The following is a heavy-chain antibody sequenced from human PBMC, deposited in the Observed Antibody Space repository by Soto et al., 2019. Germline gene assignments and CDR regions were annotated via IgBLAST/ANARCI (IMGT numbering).Heavy chain of an antibody. CDR1: GGSISSYY. CDR2: IYYSGST. J-gene: IGHJ1*01. V-gene: IGHV4-59*01. Sequence: SETLSLTCTVSGGSISSYYWSWIRQPPGKGLEWIGYIYYSGSTNYNPSLKSRVTISVDTSKNQFSLKLSSVTAADTAVYYCAREENGSYFYFQHWGQGTLVTVSS. CDR3: AREENGSYFYFQH. D-gene: IGHD1-26*01.